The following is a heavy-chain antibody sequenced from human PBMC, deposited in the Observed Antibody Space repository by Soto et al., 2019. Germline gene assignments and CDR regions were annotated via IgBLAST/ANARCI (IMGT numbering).Heavy chain of an antibody. D-gene: IGHD3-22*01. CDR2: INPNSGGT. J-gene: IGHJ5*02. CDR1: GYTFTGYY. Sequence: ASVKVSCKASGYTFTGYYMHWVRQAPGQGLEWMGWINPNSGGTNYAQKFQGWVTMTRDTSISTAYMELSRLRSDDTAVYYCARSGYDSSGYSNWAWFDPWGQGTLVTVS. V-gene: IGHV1-2*04. CDR3: ARSGYDSSGYSNWAWFDP.